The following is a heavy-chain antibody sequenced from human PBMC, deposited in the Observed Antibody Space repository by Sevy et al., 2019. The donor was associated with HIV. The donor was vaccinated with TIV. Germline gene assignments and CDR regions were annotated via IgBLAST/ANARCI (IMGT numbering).Heavy chain of an antibody. J-gene: IGHJ1*01. CDR1: GFTFSSYA. CDR3: AKGIAAAGTGYFQH. D-gene: IGHD6-13*01. Sequence: GESLKIYCAASGFTFSSYAMSWVRQAPGKGLEWVSAISGSGGSTYYADSVKGRFTISRDNSKNTLYLQMNSLRAEDTAVYYCAKGIAAAGTGYFQHWGQGTLVTVSS. CDR2: ISGSGGST. V-gene: IGHV3-23*01.